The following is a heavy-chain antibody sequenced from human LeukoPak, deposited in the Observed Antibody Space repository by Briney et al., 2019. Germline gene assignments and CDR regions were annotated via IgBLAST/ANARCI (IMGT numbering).Heavy chain of an antibody. V-gene: IGHV1-18*01. CDR3: ARDSQLLWFGELSVIPSDY. CDR2: ISAYNGNT. CDR1: GYTFTSYG. Sequence: AASVKVSCKASGYTFTSYGISWGRQAPGQGLEWMGWISAYNGNTNYAQKLQGRVTMTTDTSTSTAYMELRSLRSDDTAVYYCARDSQLLWFGELSVIPSDYWGQGTLVTVSS. D-gene: IGHD3-10*01. J-gene: IGHJ4*02.